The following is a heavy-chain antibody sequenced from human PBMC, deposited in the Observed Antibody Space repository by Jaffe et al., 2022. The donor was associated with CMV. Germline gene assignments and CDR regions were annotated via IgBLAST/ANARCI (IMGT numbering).Heavy chain of an antibody. V-gene: IGHV3-7*03. CDR2: IKQDGSEK. CDR1: GFTFSSYW. Sequence: EVQLVESGGGLVQPGGSLRLSCAASGFTFSSYWMSWVRQAPGKGLEWVANIKQDGSEKYYVDSVKGRFTISRDNAKNSLYLQMNSLRAEDTAVYYCAREYSSSWYFYDYWGQGTLVTVSS. D-gene: IGHD6-13*01. CDR3: AREYSSSWYFYDY. J-gene: IGHJ4*02.